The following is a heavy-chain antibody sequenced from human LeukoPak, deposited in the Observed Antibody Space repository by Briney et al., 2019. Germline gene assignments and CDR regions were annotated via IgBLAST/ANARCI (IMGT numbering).Heavy chain of an antibody. Sequence: GGSLRLSCAASGFNFSGSAMHWVRQASGKGLEWVGRIRIKANSYATTYGASVKGRFTISRDDSKNTVYPQMNSLKTEDTAVYYCTRPGYSSGWTDNWGQGTLVTVSS. V-gene: IGHV3-73*01. CDR1: GFNFSGSA. D-gene: IGHD6-19*01. CDR3: TRPGYSSGWTDN. CDR2: IRIKANSYAT. J-gene: IGHJ4*02.